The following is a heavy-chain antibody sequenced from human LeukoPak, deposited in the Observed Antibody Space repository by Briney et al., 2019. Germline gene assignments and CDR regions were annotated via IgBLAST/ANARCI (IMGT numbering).Heavy chain of an antibody. CDR2: ISAYNGNT. J-gene: IGHJ4*02. V-gene: IGHV1-18*01. D-gene: IGHD2-21*01. CDR1: GCTFSSYA. CDR3: ARSSSVTIPGYYFDY. Sequence: ASVKVSCKASGCTFSSYAISWVRQAPGQGLEWMGWISAYNGNTNYAQKLQGRVTMTTDTSTSTAYMELRSLRSDDTAVYYCARSSSVTIPGYYFDYWGQRTLVTVSS.